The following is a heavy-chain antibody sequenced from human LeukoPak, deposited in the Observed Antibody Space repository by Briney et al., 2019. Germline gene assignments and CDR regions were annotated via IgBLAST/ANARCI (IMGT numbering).Heavy chain of an antibody. V-gene: IGHV3-53*01. D-gene: IGHD2-21*02. J-gene: IGHJ4*02. CDR2: FYSGGNT. CDR3: ARGGGAYCGDDCRRTFDY. Sequence: PSETLSLTCTVSGGSISSYYWSWVRQAPGKGLEWVSVFYSGGNTYYADSVKGRFTISRDTSKNTLYLQMDSLRAEDTAVYFCARGGGAYCGDDCRRTFDYWGQGTLVTVSS. CDR1: GGSISSYY.